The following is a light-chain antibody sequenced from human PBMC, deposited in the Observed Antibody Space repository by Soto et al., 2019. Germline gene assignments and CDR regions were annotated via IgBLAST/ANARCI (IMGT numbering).Light chain of an antibody. CDR1: QNINNN. J-gene: IGKJ4*01. CDR2: RAS. V-gene: IGKV3-15*01. Sequence: EIVMTQSPDTLSLSPGERATLSCRASQNINNNLAWYQQKPGQVPRLFMFRASSRANGIPARFSGSGSGTEFTLTISGLQSEDFATYYCQQYNNWPVTFGGGTRWIS. CDR3: QQYNNWPVT.